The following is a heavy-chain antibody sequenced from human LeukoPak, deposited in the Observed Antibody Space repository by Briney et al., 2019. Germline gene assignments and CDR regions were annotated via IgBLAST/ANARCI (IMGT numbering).Heavy chain of an antibody. CDR3: ARDCSTSCYDAFGI. CDR2: ISAYNGNT. Sequence: ASVKVPCKASGYTFTSYGISWVRQAPGQGLEWMGWISAYNGNTNYAQKLQGRVTMTTDTSTSTAYMELRSLRSDDTAVYYCARDCSTSCYDAFGIWGQGTMVTVSS. D-gene: IGHD2-2*01. V-gene: IGHV1-18*01. CDR1: GYTFTSYG. J-gene: IGHJ3*02.